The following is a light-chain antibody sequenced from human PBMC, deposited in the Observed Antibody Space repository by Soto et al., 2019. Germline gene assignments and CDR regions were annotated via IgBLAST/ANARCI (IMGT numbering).Light chain of an antibody. CDR3: QQYHTYPPT. Sequence: DIQMTQSPSSLSASIGDRVSITCRASQDISNFLAWFQQRPGKAPQSLIYAASSLHSGVPSKFSGSGSGTDFTLTISSLQPEDFATYYCQQYHTYPPTFGQGTRLEIK. J-gene: IGKJ5*01. V-gene: IGKV1-16*02. CDR2: AAS. CDR1: QDISNF.